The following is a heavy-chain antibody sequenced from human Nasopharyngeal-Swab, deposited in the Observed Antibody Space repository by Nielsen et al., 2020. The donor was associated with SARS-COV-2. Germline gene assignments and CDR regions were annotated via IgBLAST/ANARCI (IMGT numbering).Heavy chain of an antibody. Sequence: GEFLKISCGTSGFSFSNFWMHWARPTPGKGLELVASISSDGSSTSYVDSVKGRFSISRDNAKSSLSLLMHSLRVEDTAVYYCARDHVRGYSQDSWGQGTLVTVSS. CDR2: ISSDGSST. J-gene: IGHJ4*02. CDR1: GFSFSNFW. D-gene: IGHD5-12*01. V-gene: IGHV3-7*05. CDR3: ARDHVRGYSQDS.